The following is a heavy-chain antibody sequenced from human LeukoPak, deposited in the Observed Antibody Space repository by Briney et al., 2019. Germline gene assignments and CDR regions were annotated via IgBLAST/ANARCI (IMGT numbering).Heavy chain of an antibody. V-gene: IGHV3-21*01. J-gene: IGHJ6*03. CDR1: GFTFSNYN. CDR3: ARARGSGSTINPRNYYYYMDV. CDR2: ISSGTSAINYI. Sequence: GGSLRLSCAASGFTFSNYNMNWVRQAPGKGLEWVSSISSGTSAINYIHYADSVKGRFTISRDNAKNSLYLQMNSLRAEDTAVYYCARARGSGSTINPRNYYYYMDVWGKGTTVTISS. D-gene: IGHD3-10*01.